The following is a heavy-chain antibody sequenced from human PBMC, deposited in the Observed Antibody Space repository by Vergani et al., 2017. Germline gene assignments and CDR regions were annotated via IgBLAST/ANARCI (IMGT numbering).Heavy chain of an antibody. J-gene: IGHJ3*02. CDR3: ASSRYYYDSSGYPLDAFDI. D-gene: IGHD3-22*01. CDR1: GYTFTGYY. CDR2: INPNSGGT. V-gene: IGHV1-2*06. Sequence: QVQLVQSGAEVKTPGASVKVSCKASGYTFTGYYMHWVRQAPGQGLEWMGRINPNSGGTNYAQKFQGRVTMTRDTSISTAYMELSRLRSDDTAVYYCASSRYYYDSSGYPLDAFDIWGQGTMVTVSS.